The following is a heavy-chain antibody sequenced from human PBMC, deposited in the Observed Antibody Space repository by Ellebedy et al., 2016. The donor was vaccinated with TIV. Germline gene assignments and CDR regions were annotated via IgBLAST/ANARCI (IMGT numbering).Heavy chain of an antibody. D-gene: IGHD3-10*01. CDR1: GFTFSSFD. CDR2: ISAGGGST. CDR3: AKDPEGSGRYFDY. Sequence: GGSLRLXCAVSGFTFSSFDMSWVRQAPGKGLEWVSVISAGGGSTHYADSVKGRFTISRDNARNTLHLQLNSLRVEDTAVYYCAKDPEGSGRYFDYWGQGTLVTVSS. J-gene: IGHJ4*02. V-gene: IGHV3-23*01.